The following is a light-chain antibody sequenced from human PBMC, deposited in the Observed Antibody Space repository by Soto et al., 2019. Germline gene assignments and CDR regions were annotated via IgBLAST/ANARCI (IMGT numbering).Light chain of an antibody. V-gene: IGKV3D-20*02. CDR1: QSVSSSY. CDR2: GAS. Sequence: EIVLTQSPGTLSLSPWERASLSCRASQSVSSSYLAWYQQKPGQAPRLLIYGASSRATGIPGRFSGSGSGTDFTLTISSLEPEDFAVYYCQQRSNWPPITFGQGTRLEIK. CDR3: QQRSNWPPIT. J-gene: IGKJ5*01.